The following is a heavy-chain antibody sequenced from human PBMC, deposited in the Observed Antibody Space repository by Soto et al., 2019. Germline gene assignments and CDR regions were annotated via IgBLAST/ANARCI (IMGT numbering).Heavy chain of an antibody. CDR1: GRTFSRYA. J-gene: IGHJ5*02. V-gene: IGHV1-69*13. D-gene: IGHD2-2*01. CDR2: IIPMLGTT. CDR3: ARVGDSTNP. Sequence: SVKVSCKASGRTFSRYAINWVRQAPGQGLEWMGGIIPMLGTTNYAQKFQGRVTITADDSTSTAHMELTNLRSEDTAVYFCARVGDSTNPWGQGTLVTVSS.